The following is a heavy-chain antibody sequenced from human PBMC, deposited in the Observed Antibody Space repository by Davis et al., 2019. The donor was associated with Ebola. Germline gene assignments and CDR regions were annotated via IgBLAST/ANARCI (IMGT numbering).Heavy chain of an antibody. Sequence: SETLSLTCTVSGGSISSYYWSWIRQPPGKGLEWIGYIHYSGSTNYNPSLKSRVTISVDTSKNQFSLKLSSVTAADTAIYYCARFLTRDGETHYWYFDLWGRGTLVTVSS. D-gene: IGHD5-24*01. CDR3: ARFLTRDGETHYWYFDL. CDR1: GGSISSYY. V-gene: IGHV4-59*08. CDR2: IHYSGST. J-gene: IGHJ2*01.